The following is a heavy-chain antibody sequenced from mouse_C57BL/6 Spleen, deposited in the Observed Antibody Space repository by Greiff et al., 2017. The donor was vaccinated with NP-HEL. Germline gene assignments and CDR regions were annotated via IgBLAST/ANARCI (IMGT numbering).Heavy chain of an antibody. V-gene: IGHV1-15*01. CDR3: TRGATVKGTWFAY. CDR2: IDPETGGT. Sequence: VQVVESGAELVRPGASVTLSCKASGYTFTDYEMHWVKQTPVHGLEWIGAIDPETGGTAYNQKFKGKAILTADKSSSTAYMELRSLTSEDSAVYYCTRGATVKGTWFAYWGQGTLVTVSA. CDR1: GYTFTDYE. J-gene: IGHJ3*01. D-gene: IGHD1-1*01.